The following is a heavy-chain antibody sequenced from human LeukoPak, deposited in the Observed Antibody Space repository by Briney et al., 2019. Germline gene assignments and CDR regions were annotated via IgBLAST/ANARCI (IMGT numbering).Heavy chain of an antibody. J-gene: IGHJ4*02. D-gene: IGHD3-22*01. Sequence: SQTLSLTCAISGDSVSSNSAAWNWIRQSPSRGLEWLGRTYYRSKWYNDYAVSVKSRVTINPDTSKNQFSLQLNSVTPEDTAVYYCARMVEYYYDSSGYDYWGQGTLVTVSS. CDR3: ARMVEYYYDSSGYDY. CDR2: TYYRSKWYN. V-gene: IGHV6-1*01. CDR1: GDSVSSNSAA.